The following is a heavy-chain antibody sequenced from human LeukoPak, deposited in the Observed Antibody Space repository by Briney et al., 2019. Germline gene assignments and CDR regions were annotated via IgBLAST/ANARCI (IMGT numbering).Heavy chain of an antibody. CDR1: GGSISSNSYY. V-gene: IGHV4-39*01. CDR3: ARLMGSYGSDY. D-gene: IGHD5-18*01. Sequence: ETLSLTCTVSGGSISSNSYYWGWIRQPPGKGLEWIGSIYYSGSTYYNPSLKSRVTISVDTSKNQFSLKLSSVTAADTAVYYCARLMGSYGSDYWGQGTLVTVSS. CDR2: IYYSGST. J-gene: IGHJ4*02.